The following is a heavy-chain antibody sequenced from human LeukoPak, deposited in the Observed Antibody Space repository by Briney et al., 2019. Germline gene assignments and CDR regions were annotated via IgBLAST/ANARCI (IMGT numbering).Heavy chain of an antibody. CDR3: ARGYYDSSGYFPYDY. J-gene: IGHJ4*02. V-gene: IGHV3-11*01. CDR2: ITSSGSTI. D-gene: IGHD3-22*01. Sequence: GGSLRLSCAASGFTFSDYYMSWIRQAPGKGLEWVSYITSSGSTIYYADSVKGRFTISRDNAKNSLYLQMNSLRAEDTAVYHCARGYYDSSGYFPYDYWGQGTLVTVSS. CDR1: GFTFSDYY.